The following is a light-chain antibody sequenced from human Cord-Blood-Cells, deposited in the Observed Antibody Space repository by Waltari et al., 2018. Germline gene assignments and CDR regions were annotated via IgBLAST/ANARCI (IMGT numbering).Light chain of an antibody. V-gene: IGKV3-15*01. J-gene: IGKJ4*01. CDR1: QSVSSN. CDR3: QQYNNWPPLT. Sequence: EIVMTQSPATLSVSPGERATLSCRASQSVSSNLAWYQQKPGQAPSLLIYGASTRATSIPARFSGSGSGTEFTLTISSLQSEDFAVYYCQQYNNWPPLTFGGGTKVEIK. CDR2: GAS.